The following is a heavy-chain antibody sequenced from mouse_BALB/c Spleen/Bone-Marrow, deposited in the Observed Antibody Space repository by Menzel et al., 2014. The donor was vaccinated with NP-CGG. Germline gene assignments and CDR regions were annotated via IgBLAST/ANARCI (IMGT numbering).Heavy chain of an antibody. Sequence: VHVKQSGAELVKPGASVKLSCTASGFNIKDTYMHWVKQRPEQGLEWIGRIDPANGNTKYDPKFQGKATITADTSSNTAYLQLSSLTSEDTAVYYCASYYYGSSRFAYWVQGTLVTVSA. J-gene: IGHJ3*01. V-gene: IGHV14-3*02. CDR3: ASYYYGSSRFAY. D-gene: IGHD1-1*01. CDR2: IDPANGNT. CDR1: GFNIKDTY.